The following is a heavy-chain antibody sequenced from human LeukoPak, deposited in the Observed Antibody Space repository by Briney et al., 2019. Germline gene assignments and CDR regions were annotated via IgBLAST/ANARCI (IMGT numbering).Heavy chain of an antibody. CDR3: ARDDDSESSY. V-gene: IGHV4-59*01. CDR1: GGSISSYY. J-gene: IGHJ4*02. Sequence: SETLSLTCTVSGGSISSYYWSWIRQPPGKGLEWIGYIYYSGSTNYNPSLKSRVTISVDTSKNQFSLKLSSVTAADTAVYYCARDDDSESSYWGQGTLVTVSS. CDR2: IYYSGST. D-gene: IGHD1-26*01.